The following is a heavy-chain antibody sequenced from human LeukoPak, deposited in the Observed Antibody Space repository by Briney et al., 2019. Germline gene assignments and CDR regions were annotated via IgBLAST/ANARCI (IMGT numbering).Heavy chain of an antibody. D-gene: IGHD5-24*01. V-gene: IGHV3-13*01. J-gene: IGHJ4*02. CDR1: GFTFSSYD. CDR3: ARGQRRHIDMAPSFDY. Sequence: GGSLRLSCAASGFTFSSYDMHWVRQATGKGLEWVSGIGTAGDIYYPGSVKGRFTISRENAKKSLYLQMNSLRGEDTAVYSCARGQRRHIDMAPSFDYWGQGTLVTVSS. CDR2: IGTAGDI.